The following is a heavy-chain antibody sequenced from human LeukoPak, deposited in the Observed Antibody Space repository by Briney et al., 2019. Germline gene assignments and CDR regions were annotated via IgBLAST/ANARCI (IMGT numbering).Heavy chain of an antibody. V-gene: IGHV3-30*02. J-gene: IGHJ4*02. CDR2: IRYDGSNK. Sequence: GGSLRLTCAAAGFTFSSYWMSWVRQAPGKGLEWVAFIRYDGSNKYYADSVEGRFTISRDNSKNTLYLQMNSLRAEDTAVYYCAKEVTVTGLFDYWGQGTLVTVSS. CDR3: AKEVTVTGLFDY. D-gene: IGHD4-17*01. CDR1: GFTFSSYW.